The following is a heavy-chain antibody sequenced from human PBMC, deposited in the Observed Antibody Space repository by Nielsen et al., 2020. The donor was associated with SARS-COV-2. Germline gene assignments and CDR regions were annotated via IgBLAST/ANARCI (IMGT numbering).Heavy chain of an antibody. CDR2: IRSDGSRE. Sequence: GGSLRLSCAASGFTFSDHAMHWVRQTPHMGLQWVTFIRSDGSREWYADSVKGRFAVSRDNSKNTVYLEMNSLRPEDTAIYYCARNHYGTFETSGFYEYWGQGTLVSVSS. CDR1: GFTFSDHA. J-gene: IGHJ4*02. CDR3: ARNHYGTFETSGFYEY. V-gene: IGHV3-30*02. D-gene: IGHD1-14*01.